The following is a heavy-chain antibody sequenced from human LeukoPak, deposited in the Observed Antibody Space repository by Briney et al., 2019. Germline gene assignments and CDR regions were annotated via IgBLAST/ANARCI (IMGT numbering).Heavy chain of an antibody. V-gene: IGHV3-48*03. D-gene: IGHD5-24*01. J-gene: IGHJ4*02. CDR3: ARDVYTRWLQLEIYFDY. CDR1: GFTFSSYE. CDR2: ISGSGGST. Sequence: GGSLRLSCAASGFTFSSYEMNWVRQAPGKGLEWVSAISGSGGSTYYADSVKGRFTISRDNAKNSLYLQMNSLRAEDTAVYYCARDVYTRWLQLEIYFDYWGQGTLVTVSS.